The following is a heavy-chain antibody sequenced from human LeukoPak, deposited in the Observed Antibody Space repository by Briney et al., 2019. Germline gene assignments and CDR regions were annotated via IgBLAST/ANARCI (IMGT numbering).Heavy chain of an antibody. J-gene: IGHJ4*02. Sequence: SETLSLTCAVYGGXFSGYYWSWIRQPPGKGLEWIGEINHSGSTNYNPSLKSRVTISVDTSKNQFSLKLSSVTAADTAVYYCAREYSGYASWGQGTLVTVSS. CDR3: AREYSGYAS. CDR1: GGXFSGYY. D-gene: IGHD5-12*01. CDR2: INHSGST. V-gene: IGHV4-34*01.